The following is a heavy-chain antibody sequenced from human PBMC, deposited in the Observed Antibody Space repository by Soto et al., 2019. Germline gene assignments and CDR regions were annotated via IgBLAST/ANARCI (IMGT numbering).Heavy chain of an antibody. CDR1: GFTVGSNY. J-gene: IGHJ4*02. CDR2: IYSRGST. D-gene: IGHD3-16*01. CDR3: ARVPAPDGGD. Sequence: EVPLVESGGGLVQPGGSLRLSCAASGFTVGSNYMTWVRQAPGKGLEWLSVIYSRGSTYYADSVKGRFTISRDNSKNTLYLQMNNLRTEDTAVYYCARVPAPDGGDWGQGTLVTVSS. V-gene: IGHV3-66*01.